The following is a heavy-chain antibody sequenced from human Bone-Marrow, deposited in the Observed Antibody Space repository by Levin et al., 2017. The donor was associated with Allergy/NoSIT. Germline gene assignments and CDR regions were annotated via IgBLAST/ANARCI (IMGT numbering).Heavy chain of an antibody. CDR3: ARDPGPRRGHDAFDI. CDR1: GFTFSSYA. Sequence: GGSLRLSCAASGFTFSSYAMHWVRQAPGKGLEWVAVISYDGSNKYYADSVKGRFTISRDNSKNTLYLQMNSLRAEDTAVYYCARDPGPRRGHDAFDIWGQGTMVTVSS. D-gene: IGHD3-10*01. V-gene: IGHV3-30*04. CDR2: ISYDGSNK. J-gene: IGHJ3*02.